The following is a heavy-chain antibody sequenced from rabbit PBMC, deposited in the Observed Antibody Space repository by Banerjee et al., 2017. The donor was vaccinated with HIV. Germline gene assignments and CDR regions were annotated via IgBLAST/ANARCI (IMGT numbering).Heavy chain of an antibody. CDR3: ARFGTGDRYGDLDL. CDR1: GFSFSGSYY. CDR2: IYGGSSSST. J-gene: IGHJ4*01. D-gene: IGHD2-1*01. Sequence: QSLEESGGDLVKPGASLTLTCTASGFSFSGSYYMGWVRQAPGKGLEWIGDIYGGSSSSTYHANWAKGRFTISKTSSTTVTLQMTSLTAADTATYFCARFGTGDRYGDLDLWGPGTLVTVS. V-gene: IGHV1S40*01.